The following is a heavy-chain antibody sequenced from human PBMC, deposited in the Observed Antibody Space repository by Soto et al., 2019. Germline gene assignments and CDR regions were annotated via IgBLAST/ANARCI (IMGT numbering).Heavy chain of an antibody. V-gene: IGHV4-30-2*01. CDR2: IYHSGST. D-gene: IGHD1-26*01. Sequence: QLQLQESGSGLVKPSQTLSLTCAVSGGSISSGGYSWSWIRQPPGKGLEWIGYIYHSGSTYYNPSLRSGVTLPVDGPKNQFPRKVGSVTAADTAVYYCAAGGGQPRYYWGQGPLATVSS. J-gene: IGHJ4*02. CDR1: GGSISSGGYS. CDR3: AAGGGQPRYY.